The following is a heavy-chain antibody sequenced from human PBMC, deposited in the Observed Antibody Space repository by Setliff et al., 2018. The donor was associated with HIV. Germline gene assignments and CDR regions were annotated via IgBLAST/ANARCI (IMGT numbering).Heavy chain of an antibody. CDR1: GDSVSSRSYY. CDR2: IYTSGNT. V-gene: IGHV4-61*02. J-gene: IGHJ4*02. D-gene: IGHD3-3*01. Sequence: SETLSLTCTVSGDSVSSRSYYWNWIRQPAGKGLEWIGRIYTSGNTNYNPSRQSRFTISVDTSKSQFSLKLNSVTAADTAVYYCARDGFWSGYIDYWGQGTLVTVSS. CDR3: ARDGFWSGYIDY.